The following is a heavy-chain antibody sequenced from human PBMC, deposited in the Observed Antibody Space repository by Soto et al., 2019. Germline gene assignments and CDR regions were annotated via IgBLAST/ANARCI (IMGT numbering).Heavy chain of an antibody. CDR3: ARDQDYDILKHWFEA. Sequence: ASVKVSCKASGYTFTGYYMHWVRQAPGQGLEWMGWINPNSGGTNYAQKFQGRVTMTRDTSISTAYMELSRLRSDDTAVYYCARDQDYDILKHWFEAWGQGTLVTVSS. J-gene: IGHJ5*02. D-gene: IGHD3-9*01. V-gene: IGHV1-2*02. CDR1: GYTFTGYY. CDR2: INPNSGGT.